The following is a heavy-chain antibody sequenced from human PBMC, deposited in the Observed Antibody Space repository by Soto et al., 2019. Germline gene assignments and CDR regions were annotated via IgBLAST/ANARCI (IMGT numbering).Heavy chain of an antibody. V-gene: IGHV3-13*01. Sequence: EVQLVESGGGLVQPGGSPRLSCAASGFTFSTYDMHWVRQATGQGLEWVSGIGTGGDTYYSGSVKGRFTVSRENAKSSLYLQMNSLRAEDTAVYYCARDLYTSGWYPRWGQGTLVTVSS. J-gene: IGHJ4*02. D-gene: IGHD6-19*01. CDR1: GFTFSTYD. CDR3: ARDLYTSGWYPR. CDR2: IGTGGDT.